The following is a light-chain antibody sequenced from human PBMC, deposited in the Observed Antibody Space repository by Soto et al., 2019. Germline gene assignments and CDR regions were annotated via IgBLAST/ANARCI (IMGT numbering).Light chain of an antibody. J-gene: IGLJ2*01. V-gene: IGLV2-8*01. CDR2: EVS. CDR3: SSYAGSLV. CDR1: SSDVGGYNY. Sequence: QSALTQPPSASGSPGQSVTISCTGTSSDVGGYNYVSWYQQHPGKAPILMIYEVSKRPSGVPDRFSGSKSGNTASLTVSGLQAEDEADYYCSSYAGSLVFGGGTKLTVL.